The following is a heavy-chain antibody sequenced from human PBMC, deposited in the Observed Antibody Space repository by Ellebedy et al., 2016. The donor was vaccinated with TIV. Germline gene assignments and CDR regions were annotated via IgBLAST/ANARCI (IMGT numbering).Heavy chain of an antibody. Sequence: AASVKVSCKASGYTFTDYYIHWVRQAPGQGLEWMGWINPNSGGTNYAQKFQGWVTMTRDTSISTAYMELSRLKSDDTAIYYCARTYSGNYGLGYYGMDVWGQGTLVTVSS. CDR2: INPNSGGT. V-gene: IGHV1-2*04. J-gene: IGHJ6*02. D-gene: IGHD1-26*01. CDR1: GYTFTDYY. CDR3: ARTYSGNYGLGYYGMDV.